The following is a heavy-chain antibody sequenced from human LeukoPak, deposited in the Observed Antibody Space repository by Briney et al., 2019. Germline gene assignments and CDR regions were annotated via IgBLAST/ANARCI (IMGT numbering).Heavy chain of an antibody. CDR3: AREGDNDAFDI. D-gene: IGHD3-16*01. CDR2: ISSSGTTI. CDR1: GFTFSSYE. J-gene: IGHJ2*01. Sequence: GGSLRLSCAASGFTFSSYEMNWVRQAPGKGLEWVSYISSSGTTIYYADSVKGRFTTSRDNAKNSLYLQMNSLRAEDTAIYYCAREGDNDAFDIWGRGTLVTVSS. V-gene: IGHV3-48*03.